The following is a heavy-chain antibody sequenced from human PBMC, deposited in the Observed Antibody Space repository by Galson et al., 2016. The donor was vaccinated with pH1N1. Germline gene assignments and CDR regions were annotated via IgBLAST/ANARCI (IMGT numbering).Heavy chain of an antibody. Sequence: SLRLSCAASGFSFSDYWISWVRQAPGKGLEWVANIKQDGSEIYYVDSVKGRCTISRDNAKNSVSLQMNSLRVEDTGVYYCVREIGGAASYWGQGTLVTVSS. CDR3: VREIGGAASY. V-gene: IGHV3-7*01. CDR2: IKQDGSEI. CDR1: GFSFSDYW. D-gene: IGHD6-13*01. J-gene: IGHJ4*02.